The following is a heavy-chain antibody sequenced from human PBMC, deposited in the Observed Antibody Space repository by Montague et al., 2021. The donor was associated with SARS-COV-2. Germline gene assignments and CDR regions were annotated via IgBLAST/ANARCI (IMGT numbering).Heavy chain of an antibody. CDR3: ARDKYCSSTSCYPRDYYYGMDV. V-gene: IGHV3-20*04. CDR1: GFTFGDYG. CDR2: INWNGGST. D-gene: IGHD2-2*01. Sequence: SLRLSCAASGFTFGDYGMSWVRQAPGKGLEWVSGINWNGGSTGYADSVKGRFTISRDNAKNSLYLQMNSLRAEDTALYYCARDKYCSSTSCYPRDYYYGMDVWGQGTTVTVS. J-gene: IGHJ6*02.